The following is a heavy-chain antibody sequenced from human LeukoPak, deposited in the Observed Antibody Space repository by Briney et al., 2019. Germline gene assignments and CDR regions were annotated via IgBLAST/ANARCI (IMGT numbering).Heavy chain of an antibody. Sequence: SETLSLTCTVSGGSISSYYWSWIRQPPGKGLEWIGYIHYSGSTNYNPSLKSRVTISVDTSKNQFSLKLSSVTAADTAVYYCARDRQYQLPRGQDYYYYGMDVWGQGTTVTVSS. CDR2: IHYSGST. CDR1: GGSISSYY. V-gene: IGHV4-59*01. D-gene: IGHD2-2*01. CDR3: ARDRQYQLPRGQDYYYYGMDV. J-gene: IGHJ6*02.